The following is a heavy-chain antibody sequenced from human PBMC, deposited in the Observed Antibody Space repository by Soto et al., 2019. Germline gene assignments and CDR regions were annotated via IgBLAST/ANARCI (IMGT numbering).Heavy chain of an antibody. Sequence: QEQLVQSGAEVKKPGASLKVSCKASGYTFTDYYIHWVRQAPGQGLEWVGWIKPDSGGTNLAQRFKGRVTMPSDTSINTAYMELSSLRSDDTAVYYCAIRTGQLAIISEFDGDWFFEVWGRGTLVTISS. CDR2: IKPDSGGT. J-gene: IGHJ2*01. V-gene: IGHV1-2*02. CDR1: GYTFTDYY. D-gene: IGHD2-2*01. CDR3: AIRTGQLAIISEFDGDWFFEV.